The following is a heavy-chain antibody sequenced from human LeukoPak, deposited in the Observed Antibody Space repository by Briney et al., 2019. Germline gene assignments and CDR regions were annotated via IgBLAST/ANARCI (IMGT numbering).Heavy chain of an antibody. CDR2: ITWNSNSI. J-gene: IGHJ4*02. CDR1: GFTFDDYA. CDR3: AKDGSSQLDY. Sequence: AGGSLRLSCAASGFTFDDYAMHWVRQAPGKGLEWVSGITWNSNSIAYADSVQGRFTISRDNAKNSLYLQMNSLRAEDTALYYCAKDGSSQLDYWGQGTLVIVSS. D-gene: IGHD6-13*01. V-gene: IGHV3-9*01.